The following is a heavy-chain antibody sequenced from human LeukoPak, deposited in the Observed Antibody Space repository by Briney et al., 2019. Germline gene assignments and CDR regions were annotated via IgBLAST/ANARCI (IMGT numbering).Heavy chain of an antibody. Sequence: PSETLSLTCAVYGGSFSGYYWNWIRQPPGKGLEWIGEINDSGSTNYNPFLKSRVSISVDTSKKQFSLKVNSVTAEDTAVYYCARAYKYYFDYWGQGTLVTVSS. CDR3: ARAYKYYFDY. CDR2: INDSGST. CDR1: GGSFSGYY. J-gene: IGHJ4*02. D-gene: IGHD5-24*01. V-gene: IGHV4-34*01.